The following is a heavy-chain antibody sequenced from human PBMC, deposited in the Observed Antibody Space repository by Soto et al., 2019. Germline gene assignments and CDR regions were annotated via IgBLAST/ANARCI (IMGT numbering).Heavy chain of an antibody. CDR2: IWYDGSNK. V-gene: IGHV3-33*01. CDR3: ARAWDSYGMDV. J-gene: IGHJ6*02. Sequence: QVQLVESGGGVVQPGRSLRLSCAASGFTFSSYGMHWVRQAPGKGLEWVAVIWYDGSNKYYADSVKGRFTISRDKSKNTLYLQMNSLRAEDTAVYYCARAWDSYGMDVWGQGTTVTVSS. D-gene: IGHD1-26*01. CDR1: GFTFSSYG.